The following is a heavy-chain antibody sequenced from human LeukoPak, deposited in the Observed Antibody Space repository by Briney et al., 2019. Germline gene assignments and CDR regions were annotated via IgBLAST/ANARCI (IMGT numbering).Heavy chain of an antibody. D-gene: IGHD3-10*01. CDR1: GGSFSGYY. Sequence: SETLSLTCAVYGGSFSGYYWSWIRQPPGKGLEWIGEINHSGSTNYNPSLRSRVTISVDTSKNQFSLKLSSVTAADTAVYYCARSHGSGSYYNLNDYWGQGTLVTVSS. J-gene: IGHJ4*02. CDR3: ARSHGSGSYYNLNDY. V-gene: IGHV4-34*01. CDR2: INHSGST.